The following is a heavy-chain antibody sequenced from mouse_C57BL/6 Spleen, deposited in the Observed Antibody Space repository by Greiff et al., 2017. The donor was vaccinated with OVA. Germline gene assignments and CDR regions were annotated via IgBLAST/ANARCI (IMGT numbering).Heavy chain of an antibody. CDR1: GYTFTDYY. J-gene: IGHJ3*01. D-gene: IGHD2-5*01. CDR3: ARGGSNYVFAY. CDR2: INPYNGGT. V-gene: IGHV1-19*01. Sequence: VQLQQSGPVLVKPGASVKMSCKASGYTFTDYYMNWVKQSHGKSLEWIGVINPYNGGTSYNQKFKGKATLTVDKSSSTAYMELNSLTSEDSAVYYCARGGSNYVFAYWGQGTLVTVSA.